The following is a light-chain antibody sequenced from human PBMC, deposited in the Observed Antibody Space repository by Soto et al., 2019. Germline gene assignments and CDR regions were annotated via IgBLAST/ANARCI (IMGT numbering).Light chain of an antibody. CDR3: QQRTNWPIT. CDR2: DAS. CDR1: QSVSSS. J-gene: IGKJ5*01. V-gene: IGKV3-11*01. Sequence: EIVLTQSPATLSLSPGIRATLSCRASQSVSSSLAWYQQKPGQAPRLLIYDASNRATGIPARFSGSGSGTDFTLTISSLEPEDFAVYYCQQRTNWPITFGQGTRLEIK.